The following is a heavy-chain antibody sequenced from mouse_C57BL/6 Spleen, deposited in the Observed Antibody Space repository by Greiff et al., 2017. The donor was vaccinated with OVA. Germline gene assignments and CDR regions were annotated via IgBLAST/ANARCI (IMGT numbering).Heavy chain of an antibody. J-gene: IGHJ4*01. D-gene: IGHD2-3*01. CDR2: IDPENGDT. V-gene: IGHV14-4*01. CDR1: GFNIKDDY. CDR3: TWLLRDYAMDY. Sequence: EVKVVESGAELVRPGASVKLSCTASGFNIKDDYLHWVKQRPEQGLEWIGWIDPENGDTEYASKFQGKATITADTSSNTAYLQLSSLTSEDTAVYYCTWLLRDYAMDYWGQGTSVTVSS.